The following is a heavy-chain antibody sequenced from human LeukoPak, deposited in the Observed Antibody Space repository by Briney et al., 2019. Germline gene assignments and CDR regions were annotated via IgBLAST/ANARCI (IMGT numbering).Heavy chain of an antibody. CDR2: INHSGST. D-gene: IGHD5-18*01. V-gene: IGHV4-34*01. CDR3: ARGNRGYSYGASYYYYGMDV. Sequence: SETLPLTCAVYGGSFSGYYWSWIRQPPGKGLEWIGEINHSGSTNYNPSLKSRVTISVDTSKNQFSLKLSSVTAADTAVYYCARGNRGYSYGASYYYYGMDVWGQGTTVTVSS. J-gene: IGHJ6*02. CDR1: GGSFSGYY.